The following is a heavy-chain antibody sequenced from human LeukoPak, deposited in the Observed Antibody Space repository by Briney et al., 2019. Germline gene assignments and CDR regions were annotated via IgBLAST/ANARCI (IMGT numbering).Heavy chain of an antibody. J-gene: IGHJ5*02. CDR1: GFTFSSYA. D-gene: IGHD6-6*01. Sequence: PGGSLRLSCAASGFTFSSYAMSWVRQAPGKGLEWVAFIRYDGSNKYYADSVKGRFTISRDNSKNTLYLQMNSLRAEDTAVYYCATYSSSSGWFDPWGQGTLVAVSS. CDR2: IRYDGSNK. V-gene: IGHV3-30*02. CDR3: ATYSSSSGWFDP.